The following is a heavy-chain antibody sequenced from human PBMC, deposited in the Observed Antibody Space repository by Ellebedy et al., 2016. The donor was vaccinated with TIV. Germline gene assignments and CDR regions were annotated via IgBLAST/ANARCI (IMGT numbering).Heavy chain of an antibody. J-gene: IGHJ5*02. V-gene: IGHV4-39*01. Sequence: MPSETLSLTCNVSGASIDSGRYCWAWIRQSPGKGLEWIGNICYRVNTYYHPSLKSRVIISADTSKNLFSLRLSSVTAADTAVYYCASLDVAVANWFDPWGHGTLVTVSS. CDR1: GASIDSGRYC. CDR2: ICYRVNT. CDR3: ASLDVAVANWFDP. D-gene: IGHD3-10*02.